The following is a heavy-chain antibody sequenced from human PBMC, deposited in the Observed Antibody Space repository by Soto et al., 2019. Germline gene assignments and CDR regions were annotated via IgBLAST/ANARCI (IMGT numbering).Heavy chain of an antibody. Sequence: PGGSLRLSCAASGFTFSDYYMSWIRQAPGKGLEWVSYISSSSSYTNYADSVKGRFTISRDNAKNSLYLQMNSLRAEDTAVYYCARLSGGIAAAGIDYWGQGTLVTVSS. V-gene: IGHV3-11*06. J-gene: IGHJ4*02. D-gene: IGHD6-13*01. CDR1: GFTFSDYY. CDR3: ARLSGGIAAAGIDY. CDR2: ISSSSSYT.